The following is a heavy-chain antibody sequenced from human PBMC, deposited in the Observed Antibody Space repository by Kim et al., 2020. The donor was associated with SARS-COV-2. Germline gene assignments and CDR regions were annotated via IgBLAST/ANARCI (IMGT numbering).Heavy chain of an antibody. Sequence: GGSLRLSCAASGFNFRSNAMSWVRQAPGKGPEWVSGIGSDGSAHYADSVRGRFTISRDTYRNTLYLELNNLSAEDTALYYCAKDLHYYSAMDVWGQGATVTVSS. CDR3: AKDLHYYSAMDV. D-gene: IGHD3-22*01. CDR2: IGSDGSA. CDR1: GFNFRSNA. V-gene: IGHV3-23*01. J-gene: IGHJ6*02.